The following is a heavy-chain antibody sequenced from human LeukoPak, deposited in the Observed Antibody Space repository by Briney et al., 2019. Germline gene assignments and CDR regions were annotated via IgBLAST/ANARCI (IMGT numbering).Heavy chain of an antibody. CDR2: ISWNSGSI. CDR1: GFTFDDYA. Sequence: GGSLRLSCAASGFTFDDYAMHWVRRAPGKGLEWVSGISWNSGSIGYADSVKGRFTISRDNAKNSLYLQMNSLRAEDTALYYCAKDAFDYWGQGTLVTVSS. J-gene: IGHJ4*02. CDR3: AKDAFDY. V-gene: IGHV3-9*01.